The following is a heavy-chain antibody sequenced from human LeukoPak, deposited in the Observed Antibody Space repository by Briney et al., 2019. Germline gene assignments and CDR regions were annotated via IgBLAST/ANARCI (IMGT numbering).Heavy chain of an antibody. V-gene: IGHV3-21*01. J-gene: IGHJ6*03. CDR3: ARDGEPGNYDFWSGPPYYYYYYMDV. Sequence: GGSLRLSCAASGFTFSSYSMNWVRQAPRKGLEWVSSISSSSSYIYYADSVKGRFTISRDNAKNSLYLHMNSLRAEDTAVYYCARDGEPGNYDFWSGPPYYYYYYMDVWGKGTTVTVSS. CDR1: GFTFSSYS. D-gene: IGHD3-3*01. CDR2: ISSSSSYI.